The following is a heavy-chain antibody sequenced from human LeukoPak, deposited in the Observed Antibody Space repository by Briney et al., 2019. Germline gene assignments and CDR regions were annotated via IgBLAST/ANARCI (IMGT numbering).Heavy chain of an antibody. Sequence: ASVKVSCKASGYTFTSYDINWVRQATGQGLEWMGWMNPNSGNTGYAQKFQGRVTITRNTSISTAYMELSSLRSEDTAVYYCARGRPIIFQAARPGGWFDPWGQGTLVTVSS. CDR3: ARGRPIIFQAARPGGWFDP. J-gene: IGHJ5*02. CDR1: GYTFTSYD. CDR2: MNPNSGNT. D-gene: IGHD6-6*01. V-gene: IGHV1-8*03.